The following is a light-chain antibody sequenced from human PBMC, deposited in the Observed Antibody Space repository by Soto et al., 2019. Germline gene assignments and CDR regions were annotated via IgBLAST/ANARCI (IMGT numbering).Light chain of an antibody. CDR3: QHFVNSLTWT. Sequence: ELVVTQSPGTLSLSPGERGNLYSRTTQSVSSTYLIWYQQKPGQAPRLLIYGASSRATGVPDRFSGAGSGTDFTLTISRLEPEVFAVYYCQHFVNSLTWTFGQGTKVDIK. J-gene: IGKJ1*01. CDR1: QSVSSTY. CDR2: GAS. V-gene: IGKV3-20*01.